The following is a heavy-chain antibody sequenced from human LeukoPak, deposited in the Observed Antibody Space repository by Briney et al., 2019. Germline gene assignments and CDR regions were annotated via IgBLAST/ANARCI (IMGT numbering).Heavy chain of an antibody. CDR2: IRNDGSNK. CDR3: TTHKRNTYYDILTGYYRGSYYYYMDV. D-gene: IGHD3-9*01. J-gene: IGHJ6*03. Sequence: GGSLRLSCVASGFTFSSNGMHWVRQAPGKGLEWVAFIRNDGSNKYYVDSVKGRFTIYRDNSKNTLYLQMNSLKTEDTAVYYCTTHKRNTYYDILTGYYRGSYYYYMDVWGKGTTVTVSS. CDR1: GFTFSSNG. V-gene: IGHV3-30*02.